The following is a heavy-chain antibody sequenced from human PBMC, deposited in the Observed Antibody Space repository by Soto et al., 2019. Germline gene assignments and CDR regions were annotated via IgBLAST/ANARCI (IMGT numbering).Heavy chain of an antibody. CDR3: ASEYSSSDGFDY. D-gene: IGHD6-6*01. CDR1: GFTFSSYG. V-gene: IGHV3-33*01. J-gene: IGHJ4*02. CDR2: IWYDGSNK. Sequence: QVQLVESGGGVVQPGRSLRLSCAASGFTFSSYGMHWVRQAPGKGLEWVAVIWYDGSNKYYADSVKGRFTISRDNSKNTLYLQMNSLRAEDTAVYYCASEYSSSDGFDYWGQGTLVTVSS.